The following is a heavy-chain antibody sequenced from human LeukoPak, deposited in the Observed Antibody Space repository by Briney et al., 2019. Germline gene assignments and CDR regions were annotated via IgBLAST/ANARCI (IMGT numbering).Heavy chain of an antibody. Sequence: SVKVSCKASGGTFGSYAISWVRQAPGQGLEWMGGIIPIFGTANYAQKFQGRVTITADESTSTAYMELSSLRSEDTAVYHCARDWGDIVVVPAATTRYNWFDPWGQGTLVTVSS. CDR3: ARDWGDIVVVPAATTRYNWFDP. J-gene: IGHJ5*02. CDR2: IIPIFGTA. CDR1: GGTFGSYA. D-gene: IGHD2-2*01. V-gene: IGHV1-69*13.